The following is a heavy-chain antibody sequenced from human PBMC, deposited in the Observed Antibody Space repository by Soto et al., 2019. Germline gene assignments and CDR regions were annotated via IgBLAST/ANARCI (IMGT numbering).Heavy chain of an antibody. CDR2: ISYDGNNK. Sequence: PGGSLRLSCAASGFIFSTYGMHWVRQAPGKGLEWLSVISYDGNNKYYADSVKDRFTISRDNSKNTLWLQMDSLRTEDTAVYYCAKDLLLTTITTVGDWGQGTLVTVSS. CDR1: GFIFSTYG. J-gene: IGHJ4*02. D-gene: IGHD4-17*01. V-gene: IGHV3-30*18. CDR3: AKDLLLTTITTVGD.